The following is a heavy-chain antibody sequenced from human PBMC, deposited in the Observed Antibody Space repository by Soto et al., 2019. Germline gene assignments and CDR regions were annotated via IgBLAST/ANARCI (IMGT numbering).Heavy chain of an antibody. CDR2: TCYTGNT. J-gene: IGHJ5*02. CDR3: ARDRHAGCNHSFDP. D-gene: IGHD6-19*01. Sequence: SETLSPTSSFADTSVTSHHWCWSRHFPGQRLERIAYTCYTGNTNYTPTLQSRITITLDTSKNQFSLNLTAMTAADTAVYYCARDRHAGCNHSFDPWGHGTLVTV. V-gene: IGHV4-59*02. CDR1: DTSVTSHH.